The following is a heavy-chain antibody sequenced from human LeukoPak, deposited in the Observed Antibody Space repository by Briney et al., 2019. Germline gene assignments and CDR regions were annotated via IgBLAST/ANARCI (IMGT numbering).Heavy chain of an antibody. V-gene: IGHV4-4*02. D-gene: IGHD3-16*01. CDR1: GGSISSSNW. J-gene: IGHJ3*02. CDR3: ARDRHVTDKLGGDAFDI. Sequence: SETLSLTCAVSGGSISSSNWWSWVRQPPGKGLEWIGEIYHSGSTNYNPSLKSRVTISVDKSKNQFSLILSSVTAADTAVYFCARDRHVTDKLGGDAFDIWGQGTTVTVS. CDR2: IYHSGST.